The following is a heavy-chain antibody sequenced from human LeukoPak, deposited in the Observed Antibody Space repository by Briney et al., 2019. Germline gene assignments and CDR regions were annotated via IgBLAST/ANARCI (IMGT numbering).Heavy chain of an antibody. CDR3: AAHSRSKTRFYY. J-gene: IGHJ4*02. CDR2: IYSGGTT. Sequence: PGGSLRLSCAASGFTVSSNYMSWVRQAPGMGLQWVSIIYSGGTTYYTDSVEGRFTISRDSSKNTLYLQMNSLRADDTAVYYCAAHSRSKTRFYYWGQGTLVTVSS. V-gene: IGHV3-66*01. D-gene: IGHD3-22*01. CDR1: GFTVSSNY.